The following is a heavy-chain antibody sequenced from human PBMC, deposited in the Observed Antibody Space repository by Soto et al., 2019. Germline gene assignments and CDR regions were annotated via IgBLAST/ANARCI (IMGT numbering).Heavy chain of an antibody. Sequence: SETLSLNCAFPCCSINSRSYYWGWIRQPPGKGLEWIGSIYYSGSTYYNPSLKSRVTISVDTSKNQFSLKLSSVTAADTAVYYCASLPYYYDSSGYYEGYYFDYWGQGTLVTVS. V-gene: IGHV4-39*01. CDR1: CCSINSRSYY. CDR3: ASLPYYYDSSGYYEGYYFDY. CDR2: IYYSGST. J-gene: IGHJ4*02. D-gene: IGHD3-22*01.